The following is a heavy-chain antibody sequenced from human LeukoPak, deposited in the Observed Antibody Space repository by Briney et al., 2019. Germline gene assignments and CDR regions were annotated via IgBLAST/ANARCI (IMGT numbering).Heavy chain of an antibody. Sequence: GRSLRLSCAASGFTFSSYAMHWVRQAPGEGLEWVAVISYDGSNKYYADSEKGRFTISRDNPKNTLYLQMNCLRAEDTAVYYCASGLRPNKRYYDSSGYYPDYWGQGTLVTVSS. CDR2: ISYDGSNK. CDR3: ASGLRPNKRYYDSSGYYPDY. J-gene: IGHJ4*02. D-gene: IGHD3-22*01. V-gene: IGHV3-30*04. CDR1: GFTFSSYA.